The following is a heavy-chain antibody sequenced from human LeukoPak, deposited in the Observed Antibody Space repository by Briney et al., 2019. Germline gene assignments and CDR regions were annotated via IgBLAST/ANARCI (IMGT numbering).Heavy chain of an antibody. CDR1: GGSFSGYY. CDR3: ARGPLIAAAGTW. CDR2: INHSGST. Sequence: SETLSLTCAVYGGSFSGYYWSWIRQPPGKGLEWIGEINHSGSTNYNPSLKSRVTISVDTSKNQFSLKLSSVTAADTAVYYCARGPLIAAAGTWWGQGTLVTVSS. J-gene: IGHJ4*02. V-gene: IGHV4-34*01. D-gene: IGHD6-13*01.